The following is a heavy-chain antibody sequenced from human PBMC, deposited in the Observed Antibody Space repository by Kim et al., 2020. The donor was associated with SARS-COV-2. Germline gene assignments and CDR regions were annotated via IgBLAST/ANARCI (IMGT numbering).Heavy chain of an antibody. J-gene: IGHJ6*02. CDR1: GGTFSSYA. V-gene: IGHV1-69*13. CDR3: ARTDNYGEVSEYYYGMDV. Sequence: SVKVSCKASGGTFSSYAISWVRQAPGQGLEWMGGIIPIFGTANYAQKFQGRVTITADESTSTAYMELSSLRSEDTAVYYCARTDNYGEVSEYYYGMDVWGQGTTVTVSS. D-gene: IGHD4-17*01. CDR2: IIPIFGTA.